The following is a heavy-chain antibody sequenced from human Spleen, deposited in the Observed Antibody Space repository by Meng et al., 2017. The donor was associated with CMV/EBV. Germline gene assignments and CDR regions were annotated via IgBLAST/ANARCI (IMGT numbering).Heavy chain of an antibody. Sequence: ASVKVSCKASGGTFSSYAISWVRQAPGQGLEWMGGIIPSGGSTSYAQKFQGRVTMTRDTSTSTVYMELSSLRSEDTAVYYCARVRDYGYYFDYWGQGTLVTVSS. V-gene: IGHV1-46*01. D-gene: IGHD3-10*01. CDR2: IIPSGGST. CDR3: ARVRDYGYYFDY. J-gene: IGHJ4*02. CDR1: GGTFSSYA.